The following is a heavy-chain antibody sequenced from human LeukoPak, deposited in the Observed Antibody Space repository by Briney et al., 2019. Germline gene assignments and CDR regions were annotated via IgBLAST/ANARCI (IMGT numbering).Heavy chain of an antibody. D-gene: IGHD6-13*01. J-gene: IGHJ4*02. CDR3: AKGSSSSRPYYFDY. Sequence: ASVKVSCKASGGTFSSYAISWVRQAPGQGLEWMGVIIPIFGTANYAQKFQGRVTITADESTSTAYMELSSLRSEDTAVYYCAKGSSSSRPYYFDYWGQGTLVTVSS. CDR1: GGTFSSYA. CDR2: IIPIFGTA. V-gene: IGHV1-69*13.